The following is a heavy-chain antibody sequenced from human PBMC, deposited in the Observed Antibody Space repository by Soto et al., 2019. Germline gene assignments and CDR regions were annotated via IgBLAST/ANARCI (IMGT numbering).Heavy chain of an antibody. V-gene: IGHV3-74*03. CDR1: GFILSGFG. Sequence: RSLRLSCAASGFILSGFGMHWVRQVPGKGLVWVSRISSDESVKAYASSVKGRFTIARDNAKQMLYLQMNSLRTEDTAVYYCARVPNHPAIGPFYDFWGQGTLVTVSS. CDR3: ARVPNHPAIGPFYDF. J-gene: IGHJ4*02. CDR2: ISSDESVK.